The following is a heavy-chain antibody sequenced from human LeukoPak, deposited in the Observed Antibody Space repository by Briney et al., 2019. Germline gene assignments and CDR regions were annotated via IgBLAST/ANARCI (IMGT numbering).Heavy chain of an antibody. D-gene: IGHD2-15*01. V-gene: IGHV4-39*01. Sequence: SETLSLTCTVSGGSISSSSYYWGWIRQPPWKGLEWTGSIYYSGSTYYNPSLKSRVTISVDTSKNQFSLKLSSVTAADTAVYYCAILGVVVAAYSTDQFDYWGQGTLVTVSS. J-gene: IGHJ4*02. CDR3: AILGVVVAAYSTDQFDY. CDR1: GGSISSSSYY. CDR2: IYYSGST.